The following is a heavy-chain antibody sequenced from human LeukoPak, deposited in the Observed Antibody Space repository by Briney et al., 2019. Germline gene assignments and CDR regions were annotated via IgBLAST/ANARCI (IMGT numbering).Heavy chain of an antibody. CDR3: ATSRGEMATIEGFDY. D-gene: IGHD5-24*01. J-gene: IGHJ4*02. Sequence: GASVKVSCKASGYTFTSYDINWVRQATGQGLEWMGWMNPNSGNTGYAQKFQGRVTMTRNTSISTAYMELSSLRSEDTAVYYCATSRGEMATIEGFDYSGQGTLVTVSS. V-gene: IGHV1-8*01. CDR2: MNPNSGNT. CDR1: GYTFTSYD.